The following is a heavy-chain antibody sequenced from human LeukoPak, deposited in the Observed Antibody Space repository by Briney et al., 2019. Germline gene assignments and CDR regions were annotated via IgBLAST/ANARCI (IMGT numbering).Heavy chain of an antibody. CDR1: GFTVSSNY. CDR3: ASTTRGGTYYVYMGV. CDR2: IYSGGSI. V-gene: IGHV3-53*01. J-gene: IGHJ6*03. Sequence: TGGSLRLSCAASGFTVSSNYMTWVRQAPGKGLEWVSVIYSGGSIYYADSVKGRFTVSRDNSKNTLYLQMNSLRAEDTAVYYCASTTRGGTYYVYMGVWGKGTTVTISS. D-gene: IGHD3-16*01.